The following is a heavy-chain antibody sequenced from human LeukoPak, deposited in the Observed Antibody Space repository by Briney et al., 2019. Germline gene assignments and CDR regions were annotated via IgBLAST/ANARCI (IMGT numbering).Heavy chain of an antibody. D-gene: IGHD3-22*01. Sequence: EASVKVSCTASGYTFTSYDINWVRQATGQGLEWMGWMNPNSGNTGYAQKFQGGVTMTRNTSISTAYMELSSLRSEDTAVYYCARVDPAFEYYDSSGYSYFQHWGQGTLVTVSS. CDR3: ARVDPAFEYYDSSGYSYFQH. CDR2: MNPNSGNT. CDR1: GYTFTSYD. V-gene: IGHV1-8*01. J-gene: IGHJ1*01.